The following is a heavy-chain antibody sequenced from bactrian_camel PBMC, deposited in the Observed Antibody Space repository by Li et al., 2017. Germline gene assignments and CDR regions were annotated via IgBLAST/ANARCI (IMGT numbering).Heavy chain of an antibody. V-gene: IGHV3S1*01. CDR1: EFLHYYW. CDR3: LSGDGLVTTDAAVRT. CDR2: ITTGGRST. D-gene: IGHD2*01. J-gene: IGHJ4*01. Sequence: QLVESGGGLVKPGGSLRLSCSASEFLHYYWMYWVRQAPGKGLEWVSSITTGGRSTVYADSVKGRFTISRDNVRNTLSLQMNSLKPEGTATYYCLSGDGLVTTDAAVRTWGQGTQVTVS.